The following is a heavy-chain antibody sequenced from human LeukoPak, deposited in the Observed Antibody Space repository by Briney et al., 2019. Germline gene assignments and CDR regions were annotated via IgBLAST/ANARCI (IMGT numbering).Heavy chain of an antibody. D-gene: IGHD2-21*02. CDR2: INPNSGGT. Sequence: GASVKVSCKASGYTFTGYYMHWVRQAPGQGLEWMGWINPNSGGTNYAQKLQGRVTMTRDTSISTVYMELSSLRSDDTAVYYCGLVTSGNWWFDPWGQGTLVTVSS. J-gene: IGHJ5*02. V-gene: IGHV1-2*02. CDR1: GYTFTGYY. CDR3: GLVTSGNWWFDP.